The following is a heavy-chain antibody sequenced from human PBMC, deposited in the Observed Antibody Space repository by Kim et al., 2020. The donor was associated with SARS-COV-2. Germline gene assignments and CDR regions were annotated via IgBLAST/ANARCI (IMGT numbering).Heavy chain of an antibody. D-gene: IGHD3-10*01. CDR3: ARPPYGSGSYHWFDP. Sequence: ATVKGRLPISRDDSKNTLYLQMNSLRAEDTAVYYCARPPYGSGSYHWFDPWGQGTLVTVSS. J-gene: IGHJ5*02. V-gene: IGHV3-23*01.